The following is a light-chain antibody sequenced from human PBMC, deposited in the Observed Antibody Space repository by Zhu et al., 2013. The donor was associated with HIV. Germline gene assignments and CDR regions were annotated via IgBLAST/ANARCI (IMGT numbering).Light chain of an antibody. V-gene: IGLV1-51*01. Sequence: QSVLTQPPSVSAAPGQKVTISCSGTSFNIENNYVSWYQQLPGRAPKLLIYDNNKRPSGIPDRFSGSKSGTSATLGITGLQTGDEADYYCGTWDNSLSAGVFGGGTKLTVL. J-gene: IGLJ2*01. CDR3: GTWDNSLSAGV. CDR1: SFNIENNY. CDR2: DNN.